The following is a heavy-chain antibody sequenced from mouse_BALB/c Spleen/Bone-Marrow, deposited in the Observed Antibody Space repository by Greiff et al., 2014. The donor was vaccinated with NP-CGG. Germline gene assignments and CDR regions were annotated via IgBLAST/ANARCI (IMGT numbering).Heavy chain of an antibody. D-gene: IGHD2-14*01. CDR3: ARDRGVQGYAMDY. Sequence: EVKLEESGGGLVKPGGSLKLSCAASGFTFSDYYMYWVRQTPEKRLEWVATISDGSTYTYYPDSVKGRFTISRDNAKNNLYLQRSSLKSEDTALYYCARDRGVQGYAMDYWGQGTSVTVSS. CDR2: ISDGSTYT. J-gene: IGHJ4*01. CDR1: GFTFSDYY. V-gene: IGHV5-4*02.